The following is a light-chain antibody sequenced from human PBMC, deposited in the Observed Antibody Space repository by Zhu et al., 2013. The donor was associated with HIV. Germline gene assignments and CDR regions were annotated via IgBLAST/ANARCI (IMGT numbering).Light chain of an antibody. CDR1: QSVTTK. Sequence: EIVLTQSPATLSVSPGERATLSCRASQSVTTKLAWYQQKPGQAPRLLIFGASTRATGIPARFSGSGSGTDFTLTISRLEPEDFAVYYCQQYGSSPGWTFGQGTKVEIK. CDR3: QQYGSSPGWT. CDR2: GAS. V-gene: IGKV3-20*01. J-gene: IGKJ1*01.